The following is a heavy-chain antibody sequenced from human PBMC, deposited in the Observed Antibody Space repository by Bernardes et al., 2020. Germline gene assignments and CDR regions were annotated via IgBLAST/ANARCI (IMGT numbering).Heavy chain of an antibody. CDR2: INYSGTT. V-gene: IGHV4-61*01. D-gene: IGHD6-19*01. CDR3: ARDGGVGSGWDSIDF. Sequence: SETLSLTCSVSGVSVSTTKYHWSWIRKSPGKGLEWIAYINYSGTTRYNPALRSRVTISLDTSNNQVSLILRSVTAADSAIYYCARDGGVGSGWDSIDFWGQGTHVTVAS. CDR1: GVSVSTTKYH. J-gene: IGHJ4*02.